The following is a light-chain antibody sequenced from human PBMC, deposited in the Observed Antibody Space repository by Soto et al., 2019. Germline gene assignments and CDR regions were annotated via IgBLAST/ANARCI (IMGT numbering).Light chain of an antibody. CDR3: QPRSNWPLT. CDR1: QSVSSY. Sequence: EIVLTQSPATLSLSPGERATLSCRASQSVSSYLAWYQQKPGQAPRLLIYDASNRATGIPARFSGSGSGTDFTLTISSLEPEDFAVYYCQPRSNWPLTVGQGTKLEIK. V-gene: IGKV3-11*01. CDR2: DAS. J-gene: IGKJ2*01.